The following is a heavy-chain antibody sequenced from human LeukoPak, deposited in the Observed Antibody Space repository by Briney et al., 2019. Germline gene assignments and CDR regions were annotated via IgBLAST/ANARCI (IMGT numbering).Heavy chain of an antibody. D-gene: IGHD2-2*01. J-gene: IGHJ5*02. V-gene: IGHV4-38-2*02. Sequence: SETLSLTCTVSGYSISSGYYWGWIRQPPGKGLEWIGNIYHSGSTYYNPSLESRVTISVDTSKNQFSLKLSSVTAADTAVYHCARLMGYCSTTSCHPGWLDPWGQGTLVTVSS. CDR3: ARLMGYCSTTSCHPGWLDP. CDR2: IYHSGST. CDR1: GYSISSGYY.